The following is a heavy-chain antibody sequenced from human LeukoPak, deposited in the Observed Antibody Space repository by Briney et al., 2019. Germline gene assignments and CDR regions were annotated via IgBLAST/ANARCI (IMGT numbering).Heavy chain of an antibody. CDR2: ISSSSSYI. CDR3: ASTFPYCSEDNCAL. CDR1: GFTFSSYS. V-gene: IGHV3-21*01. D-gene: IGHD2-15*01. Sequence: KPGGSLRLSCAASGFTFSSYSMNWVRQAPRKGLEWVSSISSSSSYIYYADSVKGRFIISRDSAKNSLYLQMNSLRAEDTAVYYCASTFPYCSEDNCALGGQGTLVTVSS. J-gene: IGHJ1*01.